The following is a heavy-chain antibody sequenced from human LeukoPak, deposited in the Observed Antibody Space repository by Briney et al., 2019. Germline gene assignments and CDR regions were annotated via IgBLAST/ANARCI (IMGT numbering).Heavy chain of an antibody. J-gene: IGHJ3*02. CDR1: GGSFTRYY. V-gene: IGHV4-4*09. CDR3: ARLLELASFDI. Sequence: PSETLSLTCTVSGGSFTRYYWSWMRQPPGKGRHGIGYMFPGGNTNYNPSLKSRGTISCDTCKNQLSLRLTSVMAADTAMYSCARLLELASFDIWGRGTMVTVSS. D-gene: IGHD1-7*01. CDR2: MFPGGNT.